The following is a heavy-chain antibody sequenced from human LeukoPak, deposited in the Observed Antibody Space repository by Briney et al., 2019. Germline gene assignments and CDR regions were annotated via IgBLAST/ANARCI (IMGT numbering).Heavy chain of an antibody. CDR2: INPNSGGT. Sequence: ASVKVSCKASGYTFTGYYMHWVRQAPGQGLEWMGWINPNSGGTNYAQKFQGWVTMTRDTSISTAYMELSRLRSDDTAVYYCARERAIAVAGYSPFFDYWGQGTLVTVSS. D-gene: IGHD6-19*01. V-gene: IGHV1-2*04. CDR3: ARERAIAVAGYSPFFDY. J-gene: IGHJ4*02. CDR1: GYTFTGYY.